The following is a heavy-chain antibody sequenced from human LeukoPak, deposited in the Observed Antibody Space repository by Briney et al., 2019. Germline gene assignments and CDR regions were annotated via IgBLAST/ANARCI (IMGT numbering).Heavy chain of an antibody. J-gene: IGHJ4*02. CDR1: GFSFSNFY. CDR2: ISSSSTYT. CDR3: ARESDSSGYYDY. V-gene: IGHV3-11*06. Sequence: GGSLGLSCAASGFSFSNFYMSWVRQAPGKGLEWVSYISSSSTYTNSADSVRGRFTISRDNAKNSLYLQMNSLRVEDTAVYYCARESDSSGYYDYWGQGTLVTVSS. D-gene: IGHD3-22*01.